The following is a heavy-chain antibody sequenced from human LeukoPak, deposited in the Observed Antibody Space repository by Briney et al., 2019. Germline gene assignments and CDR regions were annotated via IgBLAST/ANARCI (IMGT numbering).Heavy chain of an antibody. V-gene: IGHV3-23*01. CDR3: AKGEYYDFWSGYYKGYLDY. D-gene: IGHD3-3*01. CDR2: IRGSGGST. J-gene: IGHJ4*02. Sequence: GGSLRLSCAASGFTFSSHAMSWVRQAPGKGLEWVSAIRGSGGSTYYADSVKGRVTISRDNSKNTLYLQMNSLRAEDTAVYYCAKGEYYDFWSGYYKGYLDYWGQGTLVTVSS. CDR1: GFTFSSHA.